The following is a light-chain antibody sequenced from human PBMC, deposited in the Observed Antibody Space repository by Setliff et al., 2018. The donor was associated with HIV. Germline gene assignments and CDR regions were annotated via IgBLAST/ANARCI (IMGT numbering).Light chain of an antibody. J-gene: IGLJ1*01. CDR1: SSDIGGYNY. CDR2: DVS. V-gene: IGLV2-14*01. Sequence: QSALTQPASVSGSPGQSITISCTGTSSDIGGYNYVSWYQQHPGKAPKLMIYDVSKRSSGVSNRFSGSKSGNTASLTISGLQAEDEADYYCSSYTSSSTYVFGTGTKVTV. CDR3: SSYTSSSTYV.